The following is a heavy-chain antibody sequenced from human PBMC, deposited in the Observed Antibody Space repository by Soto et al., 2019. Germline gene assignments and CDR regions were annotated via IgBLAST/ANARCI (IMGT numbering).Heavy chain of an antibody. Sequence: ESLKISCKGSGYSFAGYWITWVRQKPGKGLEWMGRIDPSDSQTYYSPSFRGHVTISVTKSITAVFLQWSSLRASDTAMYYCARQIYDSDTGPNFQYYFDSWGQGTPVTVSS. J-gene: IGHJ4*02. CDR1: GYSFAGYW. CDR3: ARQIYDSDTGPNFQYYFDS. CDR2: IDPSDSQT. V-gene: IGHV5-10-1*01. D-gene: IGHD3-22*01.